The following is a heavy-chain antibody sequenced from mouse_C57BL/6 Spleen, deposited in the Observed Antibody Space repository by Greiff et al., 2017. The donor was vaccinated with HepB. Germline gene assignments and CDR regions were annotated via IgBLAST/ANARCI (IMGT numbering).Heavy chain of an antibody. CDR2: IYPGDGDT. D-gene: IGHD1-2*01. Sequence: QVQLKESGPELVKPGASVKISCKASGYAFSSSWMNWVKQRPGKGLEWIGRIYPGDGDTNYNGKFKGKATLTADKSSSTAYMQLSSLTSEDSAVYFCAREITTARDYWGQGTSVTVSS. CDR3: AREITTARDY. J-gene: IGHJ4*01. CDR1: GYAFSSSW. V-gene: IGHV1-82*01.